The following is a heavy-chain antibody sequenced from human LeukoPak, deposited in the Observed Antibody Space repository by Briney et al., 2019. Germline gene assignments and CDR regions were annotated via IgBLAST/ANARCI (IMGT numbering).Heavy chain of an antibody. CDR2: INWDGSGT. CDR3: ASEGGDKGPFDY. D-gene: IGHD2-21*02. CDR1: GFVFDDYS. Sequence: GGSLRLSCAASGFVFDDYSMHWVRQTPGKGLEWISAINWDGSGTYYAESLKGRFTISRDNGDSTLYLQMNNLRTDDTALYYCASEGGDKGPFDYWGRGTLVTVSS. J-gene: IGHJ4*02. V-gene: IGHV3-43*01.